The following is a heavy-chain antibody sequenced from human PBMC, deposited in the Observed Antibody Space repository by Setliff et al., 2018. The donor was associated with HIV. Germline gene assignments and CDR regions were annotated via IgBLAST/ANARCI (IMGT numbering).Heavy chain of an antibody. Sequence: GESLKISCRVSGYSFTSYWIAWVRQMPGRGLEWMGNIYPGDSEIRYSPSFQGQVIISADKSISTAYLRWSSLKASDTAKYYCARLSGDLHMDVWGKGTTVTVSS. CDR1: GYSFTSYW. J-gene: IGHJ6*03. CDR3: ARLSGDLHMDV. V-gene: IGHV5-51*01. CDR2: IYPGDSEI. D-gene: IGHD7-27*01.